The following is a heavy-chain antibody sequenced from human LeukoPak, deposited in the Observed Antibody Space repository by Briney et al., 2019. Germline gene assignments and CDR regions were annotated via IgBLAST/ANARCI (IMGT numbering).Heavy chain of an antibody. V-gene: IGHV1-18*01. CDR1: GYTFTSYG. J-gene: IGHJ4*02. CDR2: ISAYNGNT. Sequence: ASVKVSCKASGYTFTSYGISWVRQAPGQGLEWMGWISAYNGNTNYAQKLQGRVTMTTDTSTSTAYMELRSLRSDDTAVYYCARDTNRTYYYDSSGYRVFDYWGQGTLVTVSS. CDR3: ARDTNRTYYYDSSGYRVFDY. D-gene: IGHD3-22*01.